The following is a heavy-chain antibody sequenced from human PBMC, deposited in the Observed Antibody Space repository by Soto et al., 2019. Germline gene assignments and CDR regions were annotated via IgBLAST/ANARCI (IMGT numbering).Heavy chain of an antibody. CDR1: GASMSSGGYY. J-gene: IGHJ5*02. CDR2: VYYSGST. CDR3: ARDRHNNFFDP. V-gene: IGHV4-31*03. D-gene: IGHD6-6*01. Sequence: QVQLQESGPGLVKPSQTLSLTCTVSGASMSSGGYYWTWIRQSPGKGLEWIGYVYYSGSTYYNPSCESRVAISLDTSRSQFSLTLHSVTAADTAIYYCARDRHNNFFDPWGQGTLVTVSS.